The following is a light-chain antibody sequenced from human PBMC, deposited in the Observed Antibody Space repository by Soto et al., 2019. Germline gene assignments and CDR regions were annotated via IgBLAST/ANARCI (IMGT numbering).Light chain of an antibody. Sequence: QLVLTQSPSASASLGASVKLTCTLRSGHSSYAIAWHQQQPEKGPRYLMKLNSAGSHRKGDGIPDRFAGSSSGAERYLTISSLQSEDEADYYCQIWGTGTYVVFGGGTKLTVL. J-gene: IGLJ2*01. CDR1: SGHSSYA. V-gene: IGLV4-69*01. CDR3: QIWGTGTYVV. CDR2: LNSAGSH.